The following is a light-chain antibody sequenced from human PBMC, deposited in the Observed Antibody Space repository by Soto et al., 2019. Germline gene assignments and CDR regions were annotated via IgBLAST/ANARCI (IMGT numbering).Light chain of an antibody. Sequence: QSLLTQPASVAGSPGQSITISCTGTSSDIGSSNLVSWYQDHPGKAPKLIIYEATQRPSGISYRFSGSKSGNTASLTISGLQAEDEADYYCCSYAGSNTYVFGTGTKVTVL. J-gene: IGLJ1*01. V-gene: IGLV2-23*01. CDR2: EAT. CDR3: CSYAGSNTYV. CDR1: SSDIGSSNL.